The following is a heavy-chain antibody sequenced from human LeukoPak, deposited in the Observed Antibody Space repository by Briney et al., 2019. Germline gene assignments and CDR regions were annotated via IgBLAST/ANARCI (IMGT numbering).Heavy chain of an antibody. CDR1: GYRFTNYY. CDR2: MNPSSGNT. Sequence: ASVKVSCKASGYRFTNYYIHWVRQAPGQGPEWMGVMNPSSGNTTYAQKFQGRVTMTRDTSTSTVYIELSSLGSEDTAVYYCAREGEIALGSGNHKYYGMDVWGKGTTVTVSP. CDR3: AREGEIALGSGNHKYYGMDV. V-gene: IGHV1-46*01. J-gene: IGHJ6*04. D-gene: IGHD3-16*01.